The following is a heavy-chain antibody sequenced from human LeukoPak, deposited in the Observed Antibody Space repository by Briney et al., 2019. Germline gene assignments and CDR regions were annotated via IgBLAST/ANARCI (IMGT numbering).Heavy chain of an antibody. Sequence: ASVKVSCKASGGTFSSYAISWVRQAPGQGLEWMGGIIPIFGTANYAQKFQGRVTITTDESTSTAYMELSSLRSEDTAVYYCAREDYYGSGSYHWFDPWGQGTLVTVSP. CDR1: GGTFSSYA. CDR3: AREDYYGSGSYHWFDP. J-gene: IGHJ5*02. V-gene: IGHV1-69*05. CDR2: IIPIFGTA. D-gene: IGHD3-10*01.